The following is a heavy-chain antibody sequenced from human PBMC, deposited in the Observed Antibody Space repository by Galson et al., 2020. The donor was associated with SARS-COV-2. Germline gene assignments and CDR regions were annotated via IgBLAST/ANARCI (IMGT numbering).Heavy chain of an antibody. V-gene: IGHV1-18*01. CDR2: ISPNNSNT. D-gene: IGHD2-15*01. Sequence: ASVKVSCKASGYTFTTFYINWVRQATGQGLEWMGKISPNNSNTNYTQKLQGRVTMTTDTVTSTAYMELRSLTSDDTAVYYCARCLSLGDCGGGGCFFYWGQGTLVTVSS. CDR1: GYTFTTFY. J-gene: IGHJ4*02. CDR3: ARCLSLGDCGGGGCFFY.